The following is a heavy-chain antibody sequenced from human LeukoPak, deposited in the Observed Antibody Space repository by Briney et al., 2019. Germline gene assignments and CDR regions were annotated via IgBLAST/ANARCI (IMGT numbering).Heavy chain of an antibody. CDR3: TRHKPNNGYGNSDY. J-gene: IGHJ4*02. V-gene: IGHV3-7*01. CDR2: IKQDRSEK. D-gene: IGHD5-12*01. CDR1: GFTFTNYW. Sequence: PGGSLRLSCAASGFTFTNYWMSWVRQAPGKGLELVANIKQDRSEKYYVDSVKGRFTISRDNAKNSLYLQMNSLRAEDTAVYYCTRHKPNNGYGNSDYWGQGTLVTVSS.